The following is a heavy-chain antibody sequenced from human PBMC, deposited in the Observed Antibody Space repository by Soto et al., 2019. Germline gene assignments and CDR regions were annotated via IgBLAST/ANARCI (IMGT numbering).Heavy chain of an antibody. CDR2: IKSKTDGGTT. Sequence: GGSLRLSCAASGFTFSNAWMSWVRQAPGKGLEWVGRIKSKTDGGTTDYAAPVKGRFTISRDDSKNTLYLQMNSLKTEDTAVYYCTTDSRRLVPAAIGAFDIWGQGTMVTVSS. D-gene: IGHD2-2*01. J-gene: IGHJ3*02. V-gene: IGHV3-15*01. CDR3: TTDSRRLVPAAIGAFDI. CDR1: GFTFSNAW.